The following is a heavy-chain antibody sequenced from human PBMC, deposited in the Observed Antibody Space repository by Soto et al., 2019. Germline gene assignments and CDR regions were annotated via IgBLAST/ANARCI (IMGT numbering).Heavy chain of an antibody. CDR1: GFPFNSYA. Sequence: DVRLLESGGGLVQPGGSLRLSCAASGFPFNSYAMSWVRQAPGKGLEWVSHIGGNGASTYYADSVKGRFTISRDNSKNTVYLQLHNLTADHTAVYYCTGATYSDFWGQGTLVTVSS. CDR2: IGGNGAST. V-gene: IGHV3-23*01. J-gene: IGHJ4*02. CDR3: TGATYSDF.